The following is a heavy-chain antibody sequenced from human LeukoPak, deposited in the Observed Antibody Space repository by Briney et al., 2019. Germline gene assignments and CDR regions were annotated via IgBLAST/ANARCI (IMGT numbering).Heavy chain of an antibody. CDR3: ARRRGPDY. CDR1: GFTFSSYG. CDR2: IKHDGSEK. Sequence: GGSLRLSCAASGFTFSSYGMHWVRQAPGKGLEWVANIKHDGSEKYYVDSVKGRFTISRDNAKNSLYLQMNSLRAEDTAVYYCARRRGPDYWGQGTLVTVSS. D-gene: IGHD3-10*01. V-gene: IGHV3-7*01. J-gene: IGHJ4*02.